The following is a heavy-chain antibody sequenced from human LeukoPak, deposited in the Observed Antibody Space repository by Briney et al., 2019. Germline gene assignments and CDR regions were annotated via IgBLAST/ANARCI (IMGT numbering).Heavy chain of an antibody. D-gene: IGHD3-16*01. CDR3: AREGVGAYNDAFDV. CDR1: GYTFTGYH. V-gene: IGHV1-2*02. CDR2: INPSSGDT. Sequence: SVKVSCKASGYTFTGYHMHWVRQAPGQGLEWMGWINPSSGDTNYAQNFRGRVTMTRDTSISTAYMELRRLKSDDTAVYSCAREGVGAYNDAFDVWGQGTMVTVSS. J-gene: IGHJ3*01.